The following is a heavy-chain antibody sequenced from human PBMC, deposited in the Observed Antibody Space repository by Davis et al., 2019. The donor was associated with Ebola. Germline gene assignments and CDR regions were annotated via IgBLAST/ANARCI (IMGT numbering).Heavy chain of an antibody. V-gene: IGHV3-48*03. J-gene: IGHJ4*02. Sequence: PGGSLRLSCAASGFTFFSYSMNWVRQAPGKGLEWVSYISSSGSTIYYADSVKGRFTISRDNAKNSLYLQMNSLRAEDTAVYYCAREATVTTVWGGYFDYWGQGTLVTVSS. CDR3: AREATVTTVWGGYFDY. CDR1: GFTFFSYS. CDR2: ISSSGSTI. D-gene: IGHD4-17*01.